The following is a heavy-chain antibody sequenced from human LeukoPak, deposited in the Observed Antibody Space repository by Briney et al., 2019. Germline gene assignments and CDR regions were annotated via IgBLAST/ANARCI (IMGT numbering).Heavy chain of an antibody. CDR3: ARDVLGQGVDY. J-gene: IGHJ4*02. Sequence: GGSLRLSCAASGFTFSSHWMHWVRQTPGKGLMWVSHMNSDGSSTTYADSVKGRFTISRDNAKNTLYLQMNSLRADDTALYYYARDVLGQGVDYWGQGTLVTVSS. CDR1: GFTFSSHW. CDR2: MNSDGSST. D-gene: IGHD2-8*01. V-gene: IGHV3-74*01.